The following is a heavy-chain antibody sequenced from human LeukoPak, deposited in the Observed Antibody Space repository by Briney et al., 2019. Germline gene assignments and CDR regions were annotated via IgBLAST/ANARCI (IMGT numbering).Heavy chain of an antibody. CDR2: IYPGDSDT. V-gene: IGHV5-51*01. D-gene: IGHD4-17*01. J-gene: IGHJ4*02. CDR3: ARQGGMTTGRVDY. Sequence: GESLKISCKGSGYNFTNYWIGWVRQMPGKGLEWMGIIYPGDSDTTYSPSFQGQVTISADKSISTAYLQWSSLKASDTAMYYCARQGGMTTGRVDYWGQGTLVTVSS. CDR1: GYNFTNYW.